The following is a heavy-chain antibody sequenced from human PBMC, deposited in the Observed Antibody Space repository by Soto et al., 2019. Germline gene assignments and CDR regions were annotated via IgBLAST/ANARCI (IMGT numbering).Heavy chain of an antibody. CDR1: GCTFTGYY. CDR3: ARDFFYYDSSGLYPPRMLKYYYYGMDV. J-gene: IGHJ6*02. V-gene: IGHV1-2*04. CDR2: IDPNSGGT. Sequence: GASVKVSCKSCGCTFTGYYMQWFRQYPGQGLECILLIDPNSGGTNYAQKFQGWVTMTRDTSISTAYMELSRLRSDDTAVYYCARDFFYYDSSGLYPPRMLKYYYYGMDVWGQGTTVTVSS. D-gene: IGHD3-22*01.